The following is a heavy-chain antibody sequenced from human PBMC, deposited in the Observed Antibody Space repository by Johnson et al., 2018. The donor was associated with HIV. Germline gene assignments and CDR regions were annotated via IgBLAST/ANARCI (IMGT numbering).Heavy chain of an antibody. CDR3: AKDLGNWDSPRSAFDM. CDR1: GFTFSSYA. Sequence: QVQLVESGGGVVQPGRSLRLSCAASGFTFSSYAMHWVRQAPGKGLEWVALISYDGSNKYYADSVKGRFTISRDNSKNTLYLQMNSLRAEDTAVYYCAKDLGNWDSPRSAFDMWGQGTMVTVSS. D-gene: IGHD1/OR15-1a*01. J-gene: IGHJ3*02. V-gene: IGHV3-30*04. CDR2: ISYDGSNK.